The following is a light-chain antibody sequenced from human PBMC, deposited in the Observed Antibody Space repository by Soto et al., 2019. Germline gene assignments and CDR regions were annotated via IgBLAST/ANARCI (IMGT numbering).Light chain of an antibody. J-gene: IGKJ4*01. CDR2: DAS. CDR3: QQYHDLPRT. Sequence: DIQLTQSPSSLSASVGDRVTITCQATQAIISYLNWFHQKPGKAPKLLIYDASHLETGVPSRISGSGSGTEFIFTISSLQPEDTGTYYCQQYHDLPRTFGGGTKVEV. V-gene: IGKV1-33*01. CDR1: QAIISY.